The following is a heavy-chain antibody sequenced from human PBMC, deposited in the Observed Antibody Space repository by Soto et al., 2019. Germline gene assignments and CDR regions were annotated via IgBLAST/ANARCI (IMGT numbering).Heavy chain of an antibody. J-gene: IGHJ4*02. Sequence: QVQLQESGPGLVKPSETLSLNCSVSGGSIGTYFWGWIRQPPGKGLEWIGHIDYSGSTSYNPSLSSRVTISLDTSKNQFSLRLRSVSAADTAVYYCARSYGDLPDYWGQGTLVTV. V-gene: IGHV4-59*08. D-gene: IGHD4-17*01. CDR1: GGSIGTYF. CDR3: ARSYGDLPDY. CDR2: IDYSGST.